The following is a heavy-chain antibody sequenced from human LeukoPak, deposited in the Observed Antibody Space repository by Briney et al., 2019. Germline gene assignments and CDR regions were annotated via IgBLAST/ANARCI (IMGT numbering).Heavy chain of an antibody. V-gene: IGHV5-51*01. D-gene: IGHD5-18*01. CDR2: IWPGDSQP. J-gene: IGHJ4*02. CDR1: GYSFTSYL. Sequence: GAALQISCKGSGYSFTSYLIGWVRRKPGKGREWMGIIWPGDSQPKYSPSFQGQVTISVDKSISTAYLQWSSPKASDTAMYYCARRGYSYDYFDYWGQGTLVTVSS. CDR3: ARRGYSYDYFDY.